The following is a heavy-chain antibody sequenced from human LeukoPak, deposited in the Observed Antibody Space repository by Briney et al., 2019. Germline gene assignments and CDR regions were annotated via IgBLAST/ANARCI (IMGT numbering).Heavy chain of an antibody. Sequence: PSETLSLTCTVSGGSISSYYWSWIRQPPGKGLEWIGYVYYTGSTKYNPSLKSRVTISVDTSKNQFSLKPSYVTAADTAVYYCARHRQYDADAFDIWGQGTMVTVSS. V-gene: IGHV4-59*08. CDR1: GGSISSYY. CDR3: ARHRQYDADAFDI. D-gene: IGHD2/OR15-2a*01. J-gene: IGHJ3*02. CDR2: VYYTGST.